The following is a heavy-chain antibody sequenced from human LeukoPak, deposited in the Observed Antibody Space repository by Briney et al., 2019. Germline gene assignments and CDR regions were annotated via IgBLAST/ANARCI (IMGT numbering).Heavy chain of an antibody. J-gene: IGHJ4*02. CDR1: GGSISSSSYY. D-gene: IGHD6-19*01. V-gene: IGHV4-39*07. CDR2: IYYSGST. CDR3: ARGWSSGWFRGFDY. Sequence: PSETLSLTCTVSGGSISSSSYYWGWIRQPPGKGLEWIGSIYYSGSTYYNPSLKSRVTISVDTSKNQFSLKLSSVTAADTAVYYCARGWSSGWFRGFDYWGQGTLVTVSS.